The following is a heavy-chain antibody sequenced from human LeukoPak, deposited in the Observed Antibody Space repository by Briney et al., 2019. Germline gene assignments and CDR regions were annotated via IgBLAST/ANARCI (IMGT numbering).Heavy chain of an antibody. V-gene: IGHV1-8*01. Sequence: ASVKVSCKASGYTFTSYDINWVRQATGQGLEWMGWMNPNSGNTGYAQKFQGRVTMTRNTSISTAYMELSSLRSEDTAVYYCARRLRWSPDAFDIWGQGTMVTVSS. J-gene: IGHJ3*02. D-gene: IGHD4-17*01. CDR2: MNPNSGNT. CDR3: ARRLRWSPDAFDI. CDR1: GYTFTSYD.